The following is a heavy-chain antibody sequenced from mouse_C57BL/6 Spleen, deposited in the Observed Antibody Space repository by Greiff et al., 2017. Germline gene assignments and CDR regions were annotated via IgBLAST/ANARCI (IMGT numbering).Heavy chain of an antibody. J-gene: IGHJ1*03. CDR3: ATSYDSPYWYFDV. CDR2: IHPNSGST. D-gene: IGHD2-4*01. Sequence: QVQLQQPGAELVKPGASVKLSCKASGYTFTSYWMHWVKQRPGQGLEWIGMIHPNSGSTNYNEKFKSKATLTVDKSSSTAYMQLSSLTSEDSAVYYCATSYDSPYWYFDVWGTETTVTVSS. V-gene: IGHV1-64*01. CDR1: GYTFTSYW.